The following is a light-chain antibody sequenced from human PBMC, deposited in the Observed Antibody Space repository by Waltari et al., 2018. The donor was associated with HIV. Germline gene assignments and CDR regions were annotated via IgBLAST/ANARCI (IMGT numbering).Light chain of an antibody. CDR3: SSYAGSNNYV. CDR2: EVS. J-gene: IGLJ1*01. CDR1: SSDVGAYNY. Sequence: QSALTQPPSASGSPGQSVTISCTGTSSDVGAYNYVPWYQQHPGKAPKLMIYEVSKRPSGVPDRCSGSRSGNTASLTVSGLQAEDEADYYCSSYAGSNNYVFGTGTKVTVL. V-gene: IGLV2-8*01.